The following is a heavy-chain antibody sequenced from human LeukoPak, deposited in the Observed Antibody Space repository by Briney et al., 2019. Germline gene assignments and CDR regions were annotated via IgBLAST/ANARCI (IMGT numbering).Heavy chain of an antibody. J-gene: IGHJ4*02. V-gene: IGHV3-21*01. D-gene: IGHD5-18*01. CDR2: ISSSSSYI. CDR3: ARVKIEAAMAAFDY. Sequence: GGSLRLSCAASGFTFSSYSMNWVRQAPGKGLEWVSSISSSSSYIYYADSVKGRFTISRDNAKNSLYLQMNSLRAEDTAVYYCARVKIEAAMAAFDYWGQGTLVTVSS. CDR1: GFTFSSYS.